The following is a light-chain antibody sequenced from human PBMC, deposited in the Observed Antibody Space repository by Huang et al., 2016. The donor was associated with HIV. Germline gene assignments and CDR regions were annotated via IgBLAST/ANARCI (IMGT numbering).Light chain of an antibody. Sequence: SVTQGVSATRTGRAIEMVSSTCARYQKEHGQAPKLLSYGASTRVTGVPAKVSGSGSGTEFTLTISSMQSEDFAVYYCQQYDNGPIAFGQGTRLEI. CDR1: EMVSST. V-gene: IGKV3-15*01. J-gene: IGKJ5*01. CDR3: QQYDNGPIA. CDR2: GAS.